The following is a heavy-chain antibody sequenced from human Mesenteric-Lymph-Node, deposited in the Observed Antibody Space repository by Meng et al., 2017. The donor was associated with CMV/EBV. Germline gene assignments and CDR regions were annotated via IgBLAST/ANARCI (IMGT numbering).Heavy chain of an antibody. J-gene: IGHJ4*02. CDR2: ISPSDGRT. Sequence: KASGYKFSSYFMHWVRQAPGQGLEWMGIISPSDGRTTSTQKFQGRVTMTRDTSTSTVYMELSSLRSEDTAVYYCARGGIVGATWDYWGQGTLVTVSS. D-gene: IGHD1-26*01. V-gene: IGHV1-46*01. CDR3: ARGGIVGATWDY. CDR1: GYKFSSYF.